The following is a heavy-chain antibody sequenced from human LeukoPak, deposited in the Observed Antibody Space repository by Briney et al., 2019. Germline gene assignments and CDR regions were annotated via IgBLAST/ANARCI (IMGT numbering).Heavy chain of an antibody. D-gene: IGHD2-2*01. Sequence: SETLSLTCTVSGVSISSYYWSWIRQPLGKGLEWIGYIYYSGSTNYNPSLKSRVTISVDTSKNQFSLKLSSVTAANTAVYYCARVGSSTNGEIDYWGQGTLVTVSS. CDR1: GVSISSYY. CDR2: IYYSGST. J-gene: IGHJ4*02. CDR3: ARVGSSTNGEIDY. V-gene: IGHV4-59*01.